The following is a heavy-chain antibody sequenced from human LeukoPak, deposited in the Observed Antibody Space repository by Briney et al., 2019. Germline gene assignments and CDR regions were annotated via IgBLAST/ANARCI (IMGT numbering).Heavy chain of an antibody. CDR1: GLTFSRRW. CDR2: IKEDGSQK. Sequence: GGSLRLSCSASGLTFSRRWMSWVRQTPGKGLEWVANIKEDGSQKYYADSVMGRFTISRDNAENSLYLQLNSLRAEDTAMYYCAGDRGYLQFDYWGQGTLVTVST. V-gene: IGHV3-7*03. CDR3: AGDRGYLQFDY. D-gene: IGHD3-10*01. J-gene: IGHJ4*02.